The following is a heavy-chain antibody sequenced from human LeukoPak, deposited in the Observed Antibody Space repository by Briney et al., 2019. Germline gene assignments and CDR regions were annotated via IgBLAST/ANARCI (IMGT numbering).Heavy chain of an antibody. CDR3: ITPLPYSAQ. Sequence: PGGSLRLSCAASGFTFSSYSINWVRQAPGKGLEWVGRIKPKTDGETTEYAAPVKDRFSISRDDSKSMMYLQMNSLKAEDTAVYYCITPLPYSAQGGQGTQVTVSS. J-gene: IGHJ4*02. V-gene: IGHV3-15*07. CDR1: GFTFSSYS. CDR2: IKPKTDGETT. D-gene: IGHD2-21*01.